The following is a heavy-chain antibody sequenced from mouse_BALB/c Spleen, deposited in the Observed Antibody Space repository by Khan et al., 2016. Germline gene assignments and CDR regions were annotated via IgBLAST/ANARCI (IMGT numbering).Heavy chain of an antibody. J-gene: IGHJ2*01. CDR1: GFSLISYG. Sequence: QVRLQQSGPGLVQPSQSLSITCTASGFSLISYGIHWVRQSPGKGLEWLGVIWSGGSTDYNAAFISRLSISKENSKSQVFFKMNSLPADDTAIYYCARDDFYFDYWGQGTTLTVSS. CDR2: IWSGGST. CDR3: ARDDFYFDY. D-gene: IGHD2-13*01. V-gene: IGHV2-4-1*01.